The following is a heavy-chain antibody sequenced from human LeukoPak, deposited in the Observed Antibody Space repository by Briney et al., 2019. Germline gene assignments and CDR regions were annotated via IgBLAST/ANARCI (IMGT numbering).Heavy chain of an antibody. CDR3: ARNTGYCSSTSCYPPYYYYYGMDV. CDR2: INSDGSGT. Sequence: GGSLRLSCAASGFTFSSYWMHWVRQAPGKGLVWVSRINSDGSGTSYADSVKGRFTISRDNAKNTRYLQMNSLRAEDTAVYYCARNTGYCSSTSCYPPYYYYYGMDVWGQGTTVTVSS. V-gene: IGHV3-74*01. D-gene: IGHD2-2*01. J-gene: IGHJ6*02. CDR1: GFTFSSYW.